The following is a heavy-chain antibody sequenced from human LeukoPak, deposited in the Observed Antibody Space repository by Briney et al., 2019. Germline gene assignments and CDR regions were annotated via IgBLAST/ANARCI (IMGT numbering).Heavy chain of an antibody. D-gene: IGHD5-12*01. J-gene: IGHJ4*02. CDR3: ARDSPGYGGYSY. Sequence: PGGSLRLSCTASGFTFSRYWMTWVRQAPGKGLEWVANINEDGSAKYYVDSMKGRFTISRDNAKKSLYLQIKSLRAEDTAVYYCARDSPGYGGYSYWGRGTLVTVSS. V-gene: IGHV3-7*04. CDR1: GFTFSRYW. CDR2: INEDGSAK.